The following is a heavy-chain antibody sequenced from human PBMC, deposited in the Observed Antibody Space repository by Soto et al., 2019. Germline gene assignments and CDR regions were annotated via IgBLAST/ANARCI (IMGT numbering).Heavy chain of an antibody. CDR3: AKDLTVGVAFDI. CDR2: ISGSGGST. D-gene: IGHD2-15*01. V-gene: IGHV3-23*01. J-gene: IGHJ3*02. CDR1: GLTFSSYA. Sequence: GGSLNLSCAASGLTFSSYAMSWVRQAPGKGLEWFSAISGSGGSTYYADSVKGRFTISRDNSKNTLYLQMNSLRAEDTAVYYCAKDLTVGVAFDIWGQGTMVTVSS.